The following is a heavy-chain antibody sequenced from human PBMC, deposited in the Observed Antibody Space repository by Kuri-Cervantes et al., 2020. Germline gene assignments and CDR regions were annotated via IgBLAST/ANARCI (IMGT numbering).Heavy chain of an antibody. J-gene: IGHJ3*02. V-gene: IGHV3-72*01. D-gene: IGHD3-16*01. Sequence: GESLKISCEASGFTLSDYYMDWVRQAPGKGLEWVGRTRNKANSYTTEYAASVEGRFTISRDDSKNSLYLQMNSLKTEDTAVYYCAKSALGAFDIWGQGTMVTVSS. CDR2: TRNKANSYTT. CDR3: AKSALGAFDI. CDR1: GFTLSDYY.